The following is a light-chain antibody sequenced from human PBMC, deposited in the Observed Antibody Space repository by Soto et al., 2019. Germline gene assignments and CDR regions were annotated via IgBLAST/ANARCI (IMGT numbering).Light chain of an antibody. J-gene: IGLJ2*01. CDR2: EGT. CDR1: NSDVGNFDR. CDR3: CAYAHSGTFVR. V-gene: IGLV2-23*03. Sequence: QSALTQPASVSGSPGQSITISCTGANSDVGNFDRVSWYQQRPGRAPLLIIYEGTKRPSGVSNRFSGSESDKTASLTISGLQAEDEADYYCCAYAHSGTFVRFGGGTKLTVL.